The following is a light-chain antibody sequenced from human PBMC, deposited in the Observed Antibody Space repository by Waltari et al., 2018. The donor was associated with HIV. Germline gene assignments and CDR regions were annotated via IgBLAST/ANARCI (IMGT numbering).Light chain of an antibody. J-gene: IGLJ2*01. CDR2: DVH. CDR1: DIDFGLYTF. V-gene: IGLV2-14*03. CDR3: ASFTDDNTVI. Sequence: AVTQPASVSGLPGQSTTISCTVDDIDFGLYTFVSWYQQRSGNPPRLLLYDVHSRASGISDRFSGSMSDNTASLTISGLRAEDEGHYYCASFTDDNTVIFGGGTEVTVL.